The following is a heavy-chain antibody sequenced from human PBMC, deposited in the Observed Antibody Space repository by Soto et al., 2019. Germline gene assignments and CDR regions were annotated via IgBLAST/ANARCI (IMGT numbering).Heavy chain of an antibody. Sequence: PSETLSLTCTVSGGSISSGGYYWSWIRQHPGKGLEWIGYIYYSGSTYYNPSLKSRVTISVDTSKNQFSLKLSSVTAADTAVYYCARVGYYDSSGAHQDYWGQGTLVTVSS. CDR1: GGSISSGGYY. CDR3: ARVGYYDSSGAHQDY. V-gene: IGHV4-31*03. D-gene: IGHD3-22*01. CDR2: IYYSGST. J-gene: IGHJ4*02.